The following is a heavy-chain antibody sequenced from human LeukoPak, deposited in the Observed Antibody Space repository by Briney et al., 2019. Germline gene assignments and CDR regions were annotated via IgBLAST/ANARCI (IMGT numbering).Heavy chain of an antibody. J-gene: IGHJ3*02. CDR2: ISGNSGST. CDR1: GFSFSTYA. V-gene: IGHV3-23*01. CDR3: AKEEVILVVPAPSPSI. Sequence: PGGSLRLSCAASGFSFSTYAMTWVRQAPGKGLEWVSAISGNSGSTYYADSVKGRFTISRDNSKNTLYLQMNSLRAEDTAIYYCAKEEVILVVPAPSPSIWGQGTMVAVSS. D-gene: IGHD2-2*01.